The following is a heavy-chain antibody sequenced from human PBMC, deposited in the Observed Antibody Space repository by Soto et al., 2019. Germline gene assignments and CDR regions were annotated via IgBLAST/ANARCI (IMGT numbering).Heavy chain of an antibody. CDR2: INHSGST. Sequence: QVQLQQWGAGLLKPSETLSLTCAVYGGSFSGYYWSWIRQPPGKGLEWIGEINHSGSTNYNPSLKSRVTSSVDSSKNQCSLKLSSVTAADTAVYYCASGTMVRGVSIDYWGQGTLVIVSS. V-gene: IGHV4-34*01. CDR3: ASGTMVRGVSIDY. D-gene: IGHD3-10*01. CDR1: GGSFSGYY. J-gene: IGHJ4*02.